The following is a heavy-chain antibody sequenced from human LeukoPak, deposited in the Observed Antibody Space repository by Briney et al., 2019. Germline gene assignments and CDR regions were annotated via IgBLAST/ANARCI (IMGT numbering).Heavy chain of an antibody. CDR1: GYTLTELS. D-gene: IGHD6-13*01. V-gene: IGHV1-24*01. J-gene: IGHJ4*02. CDR3: ARDRVAAAGTLGIDY. Sequence: GASVTVSFKVSGYTLTELSMHWVRQAPGKGLEWMGGFDPEDGETIYAQKFQGRVTMTEDTSTDTAYMELSSLRSDDTAVYYCARDRVAAAGTLGIDYWGQGTLVTVSS. CDR2: FDPEDGET.